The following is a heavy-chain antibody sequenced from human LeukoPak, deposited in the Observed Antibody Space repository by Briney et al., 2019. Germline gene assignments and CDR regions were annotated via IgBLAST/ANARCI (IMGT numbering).Heavy chain of an antibody. CDR3: ARGGYTGYLDS. J-gene: IGHJ4*02. CDR2: INPNSGGT. CDR1: GYTFTGYY. D-gene: IGHD2-2*02. V-gene: IGHV1-2*02. Sequence: ASVKVSCKASGYTFTGYYIHWVRQAPGQGLEWMGWINPNSGGTNYAQKLQGRVTMTRDTSISTAYMELSRLRSDDTAVFFCARGGYTGYLDSWGQGTLVTVSS.